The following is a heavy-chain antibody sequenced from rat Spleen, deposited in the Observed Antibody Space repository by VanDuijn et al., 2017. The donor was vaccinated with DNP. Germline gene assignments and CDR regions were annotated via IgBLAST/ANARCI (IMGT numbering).Heavy chain of an antibody. Sequence: EVQLVESGGGPVQPGRSLKLSCVASGFIFSNYWMTWIRQAPGKGLEWVASITKTGDNTYYPDSVKGRFTISRDNAQSTLYLQMDSLRSEDTATYYCARHRTTSPYYYFMDAWGQGASVTVSS. D-gene: IGHD1-10*01. J-gene: IGHJ4*01. CDR2: ITKTGDNT. V-gene: IGHV5-31*01. CDR3: ARHRTTSPYYYFMDA. CDR1: GFIFSNYW.